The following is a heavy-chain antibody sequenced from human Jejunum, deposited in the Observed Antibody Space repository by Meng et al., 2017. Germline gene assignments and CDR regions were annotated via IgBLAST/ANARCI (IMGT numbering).Heavy chain of an antibody. CDR2: TYYRSKYYN. CDR1: GDSVSSNSAA. Sequence: GPEPVKPPQTLSLTCAISGDSVSSNSAAWNWIRQSPSRGLEWLGRTYYRSKYYNDYALSVKSRITINPDTSKNQFSLQLNSVTPEDTAIYYCARDWGDVRGGFDFWGQGTLVTVSS. J-gene: IGHJ4*02. V-gene: IGHV6-1*01. CDR3: ARDWGDVRGGFDF. D-gene: IGHD3-10*02.